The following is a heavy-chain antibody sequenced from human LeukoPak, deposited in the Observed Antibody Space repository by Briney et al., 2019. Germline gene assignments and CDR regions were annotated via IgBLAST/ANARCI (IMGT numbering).Heavy chain of an antibody. CDR1: GFTFSSYA. V-gene: IGHV3-23*01. CDR3: AGDYDFWSVHYYFDY. CDR2: ISGSGGST. Sequence: PGGSLRLSCAASGFTFSSYAMSWVRQAPGKGLEWVSAISGSGGSTYYADSVKGRFTISRDNSKNTLYLQMNSLRAEDTAVYYCAGDYDFWSVHYYFDYWGQGTLVTVSS. D-gene: IGHD3-3*01. J-gene: IGHJ4*02.